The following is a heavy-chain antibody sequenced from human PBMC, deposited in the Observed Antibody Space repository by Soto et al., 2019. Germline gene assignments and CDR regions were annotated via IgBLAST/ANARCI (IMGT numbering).Heavy chain of an antibody. V-gene: IGHV3-23*01. D-gene: IGHD2-15*01. CDR1: GFTFSDYA. Sequence: EVQLLESGGGLVQPGGALRLSCAASGFTFSDYAMSWVRQAPGKGLEWVSAISGSGGSTYYADSVKGRFTISRDNSKNTLYLQMNRLRAVDAAVYSCEKGGMGSGGTSRPFDYWGQGTLVTVSS. CDR3: EKGGMGSGGTSRPFDY. CDR2: ISGSGGST. J-gene: IGHJ4*02.